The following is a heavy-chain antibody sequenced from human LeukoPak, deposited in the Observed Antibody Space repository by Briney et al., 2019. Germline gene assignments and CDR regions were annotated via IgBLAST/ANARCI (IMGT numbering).Heavy chain of an antibody. CDR3: ARDTRYSGYDYFDY. CDR1: GLTVSTNY. CDR2: ISSGGST. D-gene: IGHD5-12*01. V-gene: IGHV3-66*01. Sequence: PGGSLRLSCAASGLTVSTNYMSWVRQAPGKGLAWVSIISSGGSTYYADSVKGRFTISRDNSKNTLYLQMSSLTAADTAVYFCARDTRYSGYDYFDYWGQGTLVTVSS. J-gene: IGHJ4*02.